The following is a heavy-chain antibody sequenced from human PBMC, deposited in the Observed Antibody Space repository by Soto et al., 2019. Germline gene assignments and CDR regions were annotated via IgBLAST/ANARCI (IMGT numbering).Heavy chain of an antibody. CDR2: INPETGGT. D-gene: IGHD2-21*01. CDR1: GYTFTGYY. V-gene: IGHV1-2*02. Sequence: ASVKVSCKASGYTFTGYYVHWVREAPGQGLEWMGWINPETGGTSYAQKFQGRVTLSRDTSINTAYLELGSLGFDDAAVYFCARERFQVISDGMDVWGQGXTVTVYS. J-gene: IGHJ6*02. CDR3: ARERFQVISDGMDV.